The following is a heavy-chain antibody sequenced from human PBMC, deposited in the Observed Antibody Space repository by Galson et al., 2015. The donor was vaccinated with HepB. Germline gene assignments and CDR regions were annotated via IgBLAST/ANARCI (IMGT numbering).Heavy chain of an antibody. CDR2: ISAYNGNT. V-gene: IGHV1-18*04. D-gene: IGHD1-26*01. CDR3: ARDIVVGVVVDAFDI. J-gene: IGHJ3*02. Sequence: SVKVSCKASGYTFTSYGISWVRQAPGQGLEWMGWISAYNGNTNYAQKLQGRVTMTTDTSTSTAYMELRSLRSDDTAVYYCARDIVVGVVVDAFDIWGQGTMVTVSS. CDR1: GYTFTSYG.